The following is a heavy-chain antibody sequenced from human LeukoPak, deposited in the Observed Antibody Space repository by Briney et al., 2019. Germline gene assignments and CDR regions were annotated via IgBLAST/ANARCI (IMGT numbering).Heavy chain of an antibody. CDR2: IYHSGST. CDR3: ASSIMVRGVILDY. CDR1: GGSISSGGYS. V-gene: IGHV4-30-2*01. D-gene: IGHD3-10*01. J-gene: IGHJ4*02. Sequence: SQALSLTCAVSGGSISSGGYSWSWIRQPPGKGLEWIGYIYHSGSTYYNPSLKSRVTISVDRSKNQFSLKLSSVTAADTAVYYCASSIMVRGVILDYWGQGTLVTVSS.